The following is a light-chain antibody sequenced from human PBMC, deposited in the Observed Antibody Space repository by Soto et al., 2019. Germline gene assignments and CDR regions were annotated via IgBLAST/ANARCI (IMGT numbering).Light chain of an antibody. V-gene: IGLV2-23*01. CDR3: CSYAGSSTPLV. Sequence: QSALTQPASVSGSPGQSITISCTGTSSDVGSYNLVSWYQQHPGKAPKLMFYEGSKRPSGVSNRFSGSKSGNTASLTISGLQAEDEADYYCCSYAGSSTPLVFGTGTKVTVL. J-gene: IGLJ1*01. CDR1: SSDVGSYNL. CDR2: EGS.